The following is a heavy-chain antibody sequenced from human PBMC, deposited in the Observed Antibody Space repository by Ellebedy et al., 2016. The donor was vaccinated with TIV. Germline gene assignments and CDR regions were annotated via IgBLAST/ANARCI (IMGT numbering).Heavy chain of an antibody. J-gene: IGHJ5*02. Sequence: AASVKVSCKASGYSFTSHGISWVRHAPGQGLQWMGWVTAYNRDTYYAQNFQGRVTFTTDTSSITAYMELRSLRSDDTGVYYCARGAMALSWGQGTLVTVSS. CDR1: GYSFTSHG. D-gene: IGHD5-24*01. V-gene: IGHV1-18*01. CDR2: VTAYNRDT. CDR3: ARGAMALS.